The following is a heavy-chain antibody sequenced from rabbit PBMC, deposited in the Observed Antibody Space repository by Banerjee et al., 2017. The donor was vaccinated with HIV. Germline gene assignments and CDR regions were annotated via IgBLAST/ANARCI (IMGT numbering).Heavy chain of an antibody. Sequence: QEQLEESGGDLVKPGRSLTLTCTASGFSFSDKYVMCWVRQAPGKGLEWIACIYAGFSGTIHYASWAKGRFTISKTSSTTVTLQMTSLTAADTATYFCARDLAGVIGWNFGLWGPGTLVTVS. D-gene: IGHD4-1*01. J-gene: IGHJ6*01. V-gene: IGHV1S45*01. CDR2: IYAGFSGTI. CDR3: ARDLAGVIGWNFGL. CDR1: GFSFSDKYV.